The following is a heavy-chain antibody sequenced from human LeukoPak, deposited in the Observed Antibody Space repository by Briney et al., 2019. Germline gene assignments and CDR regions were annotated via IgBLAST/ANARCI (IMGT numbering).Heavy chain of an antibody. Sequence: TSETLSLTCAVYGGSFSGYYWSWIRQPPGKVLEWIGEINHSGSTNYNPSLKSRVTISVDTSKNQFSLKLSSVTAADTAVYYCARPNYDYVWGSYRSHWFDPWGQGILVTVSS. J-gene: IGHJ5*02. CDR2: INHSGST. V-gene: IGHV4-34*01. CDR3: ARPNYDYVWGSYRSHWFDP. CDR1: GGSFSGYY. D-gene: IGHD3-16*02.